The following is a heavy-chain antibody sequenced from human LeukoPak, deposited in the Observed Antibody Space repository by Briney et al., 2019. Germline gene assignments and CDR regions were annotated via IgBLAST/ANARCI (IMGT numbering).Heavy chain of an antibody. CDR1: GGSFSGYY. CDR2: INHSGST. CDR3: ASSGSYRTPGKY. J-gene: IGHJ4*02. V-gene: IGHV4-34*01. D-gene: IGHD1-26*01. Sequence: SETLSLTCAVYGGSFSGYYWSWIRQPPGKGLEWIGEINHSGSTNYNPSLKSRVTISVDTSKNQFSLKLSSVTAADTAVYYCASSGSYRTPGKYWGQGTPVTVSS.